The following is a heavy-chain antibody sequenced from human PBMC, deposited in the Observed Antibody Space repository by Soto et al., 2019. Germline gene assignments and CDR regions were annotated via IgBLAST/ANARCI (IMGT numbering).Heavy chain of an antibody. J-gene: IGHJ4*02. V-gene: IGHV3-48*01. Sequence: LTHSRPAGGVTITRYSMNYDRQAPGKGLEWVSYISSSSSTIYYADSVKGRFTISRDNAKNTLYLHMNSLRAEDTAVYYCAKLPQYDILTGYLNYFDYWGQGTLVTVSS. D-gene: IGHD3-9*01. CDR1: GVTITRYS. CDR3: AKLPQYDILTGYLNYFDY. CDR2: ISSSSSTI.